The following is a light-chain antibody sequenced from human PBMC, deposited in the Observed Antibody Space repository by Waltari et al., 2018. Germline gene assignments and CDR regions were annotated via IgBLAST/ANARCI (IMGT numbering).Light chain of an antibody. CDR2: RAS. V-gene: IGKV3-15*01. Sequence: EIVMTQSPDTLSVSAGERATLSCRASLSVSSDLAWYQQKPGQAPRLLIYRASTRATDVPTRFRGSGSGTEFNLTISSLQSGDFALYYCHQYNHWPRTFGQGTKVEIK. J-gene: IGKJ1*01. CDR3: HQYNHWPRT. CDR1: LSVSSD.